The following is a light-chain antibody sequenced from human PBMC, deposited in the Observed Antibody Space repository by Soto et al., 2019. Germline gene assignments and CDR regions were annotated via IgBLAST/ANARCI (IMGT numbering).Light chain of an antibody. CDR2: DAS. V-gene: IGKV1-5*01. CDR1: QSVNTW. J-gene: IGKJ3*01. CDR3: QHYHGYPFT. Sequence: DIQMTQSPSTLSASVGARVTITCRASQSVNTWLAWYQQKPGEAPVLLIYDASSLKSGVPSRFSGSGSGTEFTLTITSLQPDDFAIYYCQHYHGYPFTFGPGTKVDIK.